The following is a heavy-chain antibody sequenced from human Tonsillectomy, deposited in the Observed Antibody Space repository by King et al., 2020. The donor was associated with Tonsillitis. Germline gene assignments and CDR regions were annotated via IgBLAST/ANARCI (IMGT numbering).Heavy chain of an antibody. CDR3: AKDKRPYSGSSYGAFDI. CDR2: ISWNSGSI. D-gene: IGHD1-26*01. J-gene: IGHJ3*02. Sequence: VQLVESGGGLVQPGRSLRLSCAASGFTFDDYAMHWVRQAPGKGLEWVSGISWNSGSIGYADSVKGRFTISRDNAKNSLYLQMNSLRAEDTALYYCAKDKRPYSGSSYGAFDIWGQGTMVTVSS. V-gene: IGHV3-9*01. CDR1: GFTFDDYA.